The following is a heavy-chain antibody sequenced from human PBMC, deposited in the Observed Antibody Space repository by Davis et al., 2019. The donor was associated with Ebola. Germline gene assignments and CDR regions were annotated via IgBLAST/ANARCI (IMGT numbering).Heavy chain of an antibody. CDR3: ARDLGWEGGIVVAYGMDV. V-gene: IGHV1-18*01. D-gene: IGHD2-15*01. CDR2: ISAYNGNT. J-gene: IGHJ6*02. Sequence: ASVKVSCKASGYTCTSYGISWVRQAPGQGLEWMGWISAYNGNTNYAQKLQGRVTMTTDTSTSTAYMELRSLRSDDTAVYYCARDLGWEGGIVVAYGMDVWGQGTTVTVSS. CDR1: GYTCTSYG.